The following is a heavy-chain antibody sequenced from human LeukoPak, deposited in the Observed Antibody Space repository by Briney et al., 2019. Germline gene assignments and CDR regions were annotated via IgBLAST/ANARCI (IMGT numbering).Heavy chain of an antibody. CDR1: GFTFSSYA. CDR2: ISGSGGST. J-gene: IGHJ4*02. CDR3: ASSSSSWADFDY. Sequence: GGSLRLSCAASGFTFSSYAMSWVRQAPGKGLEWVSAISGSGGSTYYADSVKGRFTISRDNAENSLYLQMNSLGAEDTAVYYCASSSSSWADFDYWGQGTLVTVSS. D-gene: IGHD6-6*01. V-gene: IGHV3-23*01.